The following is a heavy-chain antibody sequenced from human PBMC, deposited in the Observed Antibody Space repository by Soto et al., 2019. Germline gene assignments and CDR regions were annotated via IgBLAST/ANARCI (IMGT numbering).Heavy chain of an antibody. D-gene: IGHD1-1*01. CDR2: ISYDGSNK. CDR1: GFTFSSYA. J-gene: IGHJ6*02. V-gene: IGHV3-30-3*01. CDR3: ARVLERWDAYYYYGMDV. Sequence: PGGSLRLSCAASGFTFSSYAMHWVRQAPGKGLEWVAVISYDGSNKYYADSVKGRFTISRDNSKNTLYLQMNSLRAEDTAVYYCARVLERWDAYYYYGMDVWGQGTTVTVSS.